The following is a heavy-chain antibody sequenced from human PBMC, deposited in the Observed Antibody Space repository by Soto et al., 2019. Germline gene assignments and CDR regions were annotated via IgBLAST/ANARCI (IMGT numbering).Heavy chain of an antibody. CDR2: IIPIFGTA. V-gene: IGHV1-69*13. J-gene: IGHJ6*02. CDR3: AREVGGSYDILTGYHRDSYGMDV. Sequence: SVKVSCKASGCTFSSYAISWVRQAPGQGLEWMGGIIPIFGTANYAQKFQGRVTITADESTSTAYMELGSLRSEDTAVYYCAREVGGSYDILTGYHRDSYGMDVWGQGTTVTVSS. CDR1: GCTFSSYA. D-gene: IGHD3-9*01.